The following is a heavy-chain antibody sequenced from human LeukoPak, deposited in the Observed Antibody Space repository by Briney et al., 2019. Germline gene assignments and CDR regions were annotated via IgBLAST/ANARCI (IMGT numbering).Heavy chain of an antibody. CDR2: IYPGDSDT. Sequence: GESLKISCKGSGYSFTSYWIGWVRQMPGKGLEWMGIIYPGDSDTRYSPSFQGQVTISADKSISTAYLQWSSLKASDTAMYYCARHYPPPPQYYYDSSGYPNNWFDPWGQGTLVTVSS. D-gene: IGHD3-22*01. J-gene: IGHJ5*02. V-gene: IGHV5-51*01. CDR3: ARHYPPPPQYYYDSSGYPNNWFDP. CDR1: GYSFTSYW.